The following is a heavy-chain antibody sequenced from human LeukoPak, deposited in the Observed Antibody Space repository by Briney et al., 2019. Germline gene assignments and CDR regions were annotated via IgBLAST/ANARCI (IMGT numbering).Heavy chain of an antibody. Sequence: ASVKVSCKASGYTFIVYYMYWVRQAPGQGLEWMGCINPNSGDTNYAQQFQGRVTLTRDTSISTAYMELSRLRSDDTAVYYCARAQGWERPLDYWGQGTLVTVSS. CDR1: GYTFIVYY. CDR3: ARAQGWERPLDY. J-gene: IGHJ4*02. CDR2: INPNSGDT. V-gene: IGHV1-2*02. D-gene: IGHD1-1*01.